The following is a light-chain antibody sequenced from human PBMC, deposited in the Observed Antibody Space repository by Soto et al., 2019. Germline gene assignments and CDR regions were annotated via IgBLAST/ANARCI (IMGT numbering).Light chain of an antibody. CDR3: AAWDDSLNGVE. CDR1: SSNIGSST. Sequence: QAVVTQPPSASGTPGQRVTISCSGSSSNIGSSTVNWYQHLPGTAPKLLIYSNNVRSSGVPDRFSGSKSGTSASLAISGLQSEDEADYYCAAWDDSLNGVEFGGGTKLTVL. V-gene: IGLV1-44*01. J-gene: IGLJ2*01. CDR2: SNN.